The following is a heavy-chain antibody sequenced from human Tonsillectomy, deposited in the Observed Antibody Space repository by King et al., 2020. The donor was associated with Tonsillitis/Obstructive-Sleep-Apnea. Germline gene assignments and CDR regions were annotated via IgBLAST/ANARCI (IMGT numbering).Heavy chain of an antibody. D-gene: IGHD5-18*01. CDR2: ISGSGVIT. CDR1: GFTFSSYA. J-gene: IGHJ6*02. CDR3: ETELSPAIAYSFNV. V-gene: IGHV3-23*04. Sequence: QLVQSGGGLVQPGGSLRLSCAASGFTFSSYAMSWVRQAPGKGLEWVSAISGSGVITYNADTVKGRFTISRDNSKNTLYLKMNSLRAEDTAVYYCETELSPAIAYSFNVWGQGPTVTVSS.